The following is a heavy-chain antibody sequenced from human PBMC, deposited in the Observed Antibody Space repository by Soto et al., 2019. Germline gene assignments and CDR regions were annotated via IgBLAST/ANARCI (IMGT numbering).Heavy chain of an antibody. CDR2: IYYSGST. J-gene: IGHJ4*02. Sequence: PSETLSLTCTVSGGSISSGGYYWSWIRQHPGKGLEWIGYIYYSGSTYYNPSLKSRVTISVDTSKNQFSLKLSSVTAADTAVYYCARGAPDEPAVFDYWGQGTLVTVSS. D-gene: IGHD2-2*01. CDR1: GGSISSGGYY. CDR3: ARGAPDEPAVFDY. V-gene: IGHV4-31*03.